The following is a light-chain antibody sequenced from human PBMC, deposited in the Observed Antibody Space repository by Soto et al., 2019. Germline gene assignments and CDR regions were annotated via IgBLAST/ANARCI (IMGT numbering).Light chain of an antibody. CDR2: DAS. J-gene: IGKJ4*01. Sequence: EIVMTQSPATLSVSPGDRATLSCRASQSVSTQLAWYQHKPGQAPRLLIYDASTRATGIPARFSGSGSGTEFSLTISSLQSGDFAVYYCQQYDNWPPLTFGGGTKVEIK. CDR1: QSVSTQ. V-gene: IGKV3-15*01. CDR3: QQYDNWPPLT.